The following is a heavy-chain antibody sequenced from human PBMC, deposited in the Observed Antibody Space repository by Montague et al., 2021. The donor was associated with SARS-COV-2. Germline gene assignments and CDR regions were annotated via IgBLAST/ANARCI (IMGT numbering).Heavy chain of an antibody. D-gene: IGHD3-10*01. CDR2: INHCGST. CDR1: GGSFSGYS. Sequence: SETLSLTCAVYGGSFSGYSWNWIRQPPGKGLEWIGEINHCGSTNYNPSXXSRVTMSVDTSKNQFSLKLSSVTAADTAVYYCARGARQGYGFRLGSFDYWGQGTLVTVSS. J-gene: IGHJ4*02. V-gene: IGHV4-34*01. CDR3: ARGARQGYGFRLGSFDY.